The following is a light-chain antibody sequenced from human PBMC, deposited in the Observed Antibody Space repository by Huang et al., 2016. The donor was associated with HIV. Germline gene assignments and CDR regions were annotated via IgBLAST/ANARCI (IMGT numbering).Light chain of an antibody. Sequence: EIVLTQSPGTLSLSPGERATLSCRASQSVSGSYLAWYQQKPGKAPRLLIYGASSRATGIPDRFSGSGSGTDFTLTISRLEPEDFAVYYCQQYGSSPTTFGGGTKVEIK. J-gene: IGKJ4*01. CDR2: GAS. CDR3: QQYGSSPTT. CDR1: QSVSGSY. V-gene: IGKV3-20*01.